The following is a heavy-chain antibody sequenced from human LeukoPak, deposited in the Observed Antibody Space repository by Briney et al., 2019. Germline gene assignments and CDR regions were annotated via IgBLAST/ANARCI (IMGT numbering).Heavy chain of an antibody. CDR3: ARDLWYNWFDP. D-gene: IGHD2-21*01. V-gene: IGHV3-21*01. CDR2: ISSSSSYI. CDR1: GFTFSSYS. Sequence: SGGSLRLSCAASGFTFSSYSMNWVRQAPGKGLEWVSSISSSSSYIYYADSVKGRFTISRDNAKNSLYLQMNSLGAEDTAVYYCARDLWYNWFDPWGQGTLVTVSS. J-gene: IGHJ5*02.